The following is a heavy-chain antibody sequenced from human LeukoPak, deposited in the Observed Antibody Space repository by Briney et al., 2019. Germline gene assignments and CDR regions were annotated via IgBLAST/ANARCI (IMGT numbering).Heavy chain of an antibody. CDR1: GFTFSSYA. CDR2: ISYDRSNK. D-gene: IGHD3-22*01. CDR3: ARERYYYDSSGYYHAFDI. Sequence: GRSLRLSCAASGFTFSSYAMHWVRQAPGKGLEWVAVISYDRSNKYYADSVKGRFTISRDNSKNTLYLQMNSLRAEDTAVYYCARERYYYDSSGYYHAFDIWGQGTMVTVSS. V-gene: IGHV3-30-3*01. J-gene: IGHJ3*02.